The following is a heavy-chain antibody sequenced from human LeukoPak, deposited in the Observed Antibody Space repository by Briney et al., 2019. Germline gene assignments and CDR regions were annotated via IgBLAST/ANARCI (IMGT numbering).Heavy chain of an antibody. Sequence: PGGSLRLSCAASGFTFDDYGMSWVRQAPGKGLEWVANIKQDGSEKYYVDSVKGRFTISRDNAKNSLYLQMNSLRAEDTAVYYCARSGSYPAYYYYYMDVWGKGTTVTVSS. D-gene: IGHD1-26*01. V-gene: IGHV3-7*01. CDR1: GFTFDDYG. J-gene: IGHJ6*03. CDR2: IKQDGSEK. CDR3: ARSGSYPAYYYYYMDV.